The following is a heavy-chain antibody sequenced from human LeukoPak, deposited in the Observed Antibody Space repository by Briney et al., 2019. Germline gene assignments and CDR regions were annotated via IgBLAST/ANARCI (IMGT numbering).Heavy chain of an antibody. CDR2: IYYSGST. CDR1: GGSISSGDYY. D-gene: IGHD2-8*01. J-gene: IGHJ5*02. CDR3: ARRVLMSSTGVPDTWLDP. V-gene: IGHV4-30-4*01. Sequence: PSQTLSLTCTVSGGSISSGDYYWSWIRQPPGKGLEWIGYIYYSGSTYYNPSLKSRVTISVDTSKNQFSLNLSSVTAADTAVYYCARRVLMSSTGVPDTWLDPWGQGTLVTVSS.